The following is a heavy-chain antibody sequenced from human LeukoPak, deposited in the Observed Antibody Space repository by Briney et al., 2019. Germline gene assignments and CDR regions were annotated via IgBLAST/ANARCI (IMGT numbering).Heavy chain of an antibody. CDR2: MNPNSGNT. Sequence: GASVKVSCKASGYTFTSYDINWVRQATGQGLEWMGWMNPNSGNTGYAQKFQGRVTMTRNTSISTAYMELSSLRSEDTAVYYCARGSRITMIVVVIETSNWFDPWGQGTLATVSS. J-gene: IGHJ5*02. D-gene: IGHD3-22*01. CDR3: ARGSRITMIVVVIETSNWFDP. V-gene: IGHV1-8*01. CDR1: GYTFTSYD.